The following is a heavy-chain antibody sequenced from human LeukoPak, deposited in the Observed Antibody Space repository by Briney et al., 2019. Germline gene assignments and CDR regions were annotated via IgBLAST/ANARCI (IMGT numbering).Heavy chain of an antibody. V-gene: IGHV6-1*01. CDR3: ARYPTGWYLDC. Sequence: SQTLSLTCAISGDSVSSSTAAWNWVRQSPSGGLEWLGRTYYRSKWYSDYAVSVRGRITINPDTSKNQFSPQLSSVTPEDTAVYYCARYPTGWYLDCWGQGTLVTVSS. CDR2: TYYRSKWYS. CDR1: GDSVSSSTAA. D-gene: IGHD6-19*01. J-gene: IGHJ4*02.